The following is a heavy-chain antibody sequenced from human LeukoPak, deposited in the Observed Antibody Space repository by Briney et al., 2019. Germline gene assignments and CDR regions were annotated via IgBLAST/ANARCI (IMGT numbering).Heavy chain of an antibody. Sequence: SETLSLTCTVSGGSISSYYWSWIRQPPGKGLEWIGYIYYSGSTNYNPSLKSRVTISVDTSKNQFSLKLSSVTAADTAVYYCARGHGWYSSGSGFDYWGQGTLVTVSS. V-gene: IGHV4-59*01. D-gene: IGHD6-19*01. CDR1: GGSISSYY. J-gene: IGHJ4*02. CDR2: IYYSGST. CDR3: ARGHGWYSSGSGFDY.